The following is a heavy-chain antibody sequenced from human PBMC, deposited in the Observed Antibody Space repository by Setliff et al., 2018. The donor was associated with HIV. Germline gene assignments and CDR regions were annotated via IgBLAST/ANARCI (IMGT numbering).Heavy chain of an antibody. CDR2: IYTSGST. CDR3: ARSHFYCSGGSCYSGYCDY. J-gene: IGHJ4*02. D-gene: IGHD2-15*01. CDR1: GGSISSGSYY. Sequence: SETLSLTCTVSGGSISSGSYYWSWIRQPAGKGLEWIGRIYTSGSTNYNPSLKSRVTISVDTSKNQFSLKLSSVTAADTAVYYCARSHFYCSGGSCYSGYCDYWGQGTLVTV. V-gene: IGHV4-61*02.